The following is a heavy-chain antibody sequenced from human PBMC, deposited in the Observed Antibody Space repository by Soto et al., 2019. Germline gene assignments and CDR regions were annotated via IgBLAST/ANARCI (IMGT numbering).Heavy chain of an antibody. V-gene: IGHV1-69*06. CDR2: IIHIFGTA. CDR3: AREGRGRGKIFGVAHNYFDY. Sequence: QVQLVQSGAEVKKPGSSVKVSCKASGGTFSSYAISWVRQAPGQGLEWMGVIIHIFGTANYAQKFQGRVTITAEKSTSPAYVELSSLRSEDTAVYYCAREGRGRGKIFGVAHNYFDYWGQGPLVTVSS. D-gene: IGHD3-3*01. J-gene: IGHJ4*02. CDR1: GGTFSSYA.